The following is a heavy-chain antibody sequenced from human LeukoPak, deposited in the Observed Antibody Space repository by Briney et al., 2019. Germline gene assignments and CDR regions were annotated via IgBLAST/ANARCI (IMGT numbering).Heavy chain of an antibody. CDR1: GYSLTSYW. CDR2: IYPGDSNT. J-gene: IGHJ3*02. D-gene: IGHD5-18*01. CDR3: ARRGGGYSYGYGAFDI. V-gene: IGHV5-51*01. Sequence: GESLKISCKGSGYSLTSYWIAWVRXMPGKXLEWMGIIYPGDSNTRYSPSFEGQVTISADKSITTAYLQWSSLKASDTAMYYCARRGGGYSYGYGAFDIWGQGTMVTVSS.